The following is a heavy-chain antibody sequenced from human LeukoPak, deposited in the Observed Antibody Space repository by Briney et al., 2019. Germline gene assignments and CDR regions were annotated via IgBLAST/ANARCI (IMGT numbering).Heavy chain of an antibody. CDR3: ARNDYYSADY. J-gene: IGHJ4*02. D-gene: IGHD3-22*01. CDR1: GDSFTSVTDY. V-gene: IGHV4-39*07. CDR2: GDYSGGT. Sequence: PSETLSLTCTVSGDSFTSVTDYWAWIRQPPGKGLEWIATGDYSGGTYYNPSLESRVAISADMSKNQISLKLDSVTAADTAVYHCARNDYYSADYWGQGTLVTVSS.